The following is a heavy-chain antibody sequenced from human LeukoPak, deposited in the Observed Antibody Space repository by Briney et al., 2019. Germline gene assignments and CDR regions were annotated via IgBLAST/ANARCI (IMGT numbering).Heavy chain of an antibody. J-gene: IGHJ4*02. Sequence: GESLRLSCATSGFTFSSSTFGSYTMNWVRQVPGKGLEWVSSISSTGTYIYYTDSVKGRFTISRDIANSLLYLQMNSLRADDTAVYYCARDLDYSTGFDYWGQGTLVTVSS. CDR3: ARDLDYSTGFDY. CDR2: ISSTGTYI. V-gene: IGHV3-21*01. CDR1: GFTFSSSTFGSYT. D-gene: IGHD4-11*01.